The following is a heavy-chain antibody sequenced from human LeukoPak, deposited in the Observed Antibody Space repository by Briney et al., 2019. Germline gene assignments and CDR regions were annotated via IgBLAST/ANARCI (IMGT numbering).Heavy chain of an antibody. J-gene: IGHJ4*02. V-gene: IGHV3-23*01. CDR3: AKRGVDFVVVVAATPFDY. Sequence: GGSLRLSCAASGFTFSSYAMSWVRQALGKGLEWVSAISGSGASTYYADSVKGRFTISRDNSKNTLYLQMSSLRAEDTAVFYCAKRGVDFVVVVAATPFDYWGQGTLVTVSS. CDR1: GFTFSSYA. CDR2: ISGSGAST. D-gene: IGHD2-15*01.